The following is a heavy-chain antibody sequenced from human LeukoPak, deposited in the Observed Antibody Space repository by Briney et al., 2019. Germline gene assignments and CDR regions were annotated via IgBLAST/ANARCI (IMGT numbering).Heavy chain of an antibody. CDR1: DDSINNHF. V-gene: IGHV4-59*11. Sequence: SETQSLTCTVSDDSINNHFWSWVRQSPGRGLEWIGYIHYSGTTSYNPSLKRRATIFLDASNNKFSLKLASVTAADTAVYFCARGSGYRDTNYIGNFDFWGHGILITVSS. D-gene: IGHD1-7*01. CDR3: ARGSGYRDTNYIGNFDF. J-gene: IGHJ3*01. CDR2: IHYSGTT.